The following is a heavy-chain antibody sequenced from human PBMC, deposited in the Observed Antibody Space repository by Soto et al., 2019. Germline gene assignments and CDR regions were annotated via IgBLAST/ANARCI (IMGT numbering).Heavy chain of an antibody. Sequence: GGSLRLSCAASGFTFSSYAMSWVRQAPGKGLEWVSAISGSGGSTYYADSVKGRFTISRDNSKNTLYLQMNSLRAEDTAVYYCAKDGNNLEWLLFSGYFDYWGQGTLVTVSS. CDR3: AKDGNNLEWLLFSGYFDY. D-gene: IGHD3-3*01. J-gene: IGHJ4*02. V-gene: IGHV3-23*01. CDR1: GFTFSSYA. CDR2: ISGSGGST.